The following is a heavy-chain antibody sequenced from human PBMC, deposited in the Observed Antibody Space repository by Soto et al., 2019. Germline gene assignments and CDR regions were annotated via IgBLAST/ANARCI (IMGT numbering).Heavy chain of an antibody. V-gene: IGHV4-30-4*01. J-gene: IGHJ6*02. Sequence: PSETLSLTCSVSVGSISSGYYYLSWIRQPPGKGLEWIGNIYYSGNTDYNPSLKSRLIISIDTSKNQFSLNVGSVTAADTAVYYCARSSLYGMEVWGQGTTVTVSS. CDR2: IYYSGNT. CDR1: VGSISSGYYY. D-gene: IGHD1-1*01. CDR3: ARSSLYGMEV.